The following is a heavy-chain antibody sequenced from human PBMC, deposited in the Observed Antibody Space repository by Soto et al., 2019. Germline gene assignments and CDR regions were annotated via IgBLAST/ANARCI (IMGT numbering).Heavy chain of an antibody. CDR3: ARGMRGYDWAFFDY. D-gene: IGHD5-12*01. CDR1: GFTFSSYA. V-gene: IGHV3-23*01. J-gene: IGHJ4*02. Sequence: GGSLRLSCAASGFTFSSYAMSWVRQAPGKGLEWVSAISGSGGSTYYADSVKGRFTISRDNSKNTLYLQMNSLRAEDTAVYYCARGMRGYDWAFFDYWGQGTLVTVSS. CDR2: ISGSGGST.